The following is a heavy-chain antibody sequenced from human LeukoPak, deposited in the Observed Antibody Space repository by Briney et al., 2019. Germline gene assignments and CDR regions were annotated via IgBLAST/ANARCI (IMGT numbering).Heavy chain of an antibody. CDR3: ARDEVAGTRNWFDP. V-gene: IGHV4-38-2*02. CDR1: GFPFSTYA. CDR2: IYHSGST. J-gene: IGHJ5*02. D-gene: IGHD6-19*01. Sequence: GSLRLSCAASGFPFSTYAMSWVRQAPGKGLEWIGSIYHSGSTYYNPSLKSRVTISVDTSKNQFSLKLSSVTAADTAVYYCARDEVAGTRNWFDPWGQGTLVTVSS.